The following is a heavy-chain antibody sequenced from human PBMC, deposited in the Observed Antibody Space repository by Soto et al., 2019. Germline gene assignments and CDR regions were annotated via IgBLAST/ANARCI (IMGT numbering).Heavy chain of an antibody. Sequence: QVQLQESGPGLVKPSETLSLICTVSGDSVSGGGYYWTWIRQPPGKGLEWIGYISFTGDTTYNPSLRSRVTIAMHTSQNQFSLKLTSATAADTARYYWSRGVHYYPRMIGGQGLMVTVSS. CDR2: ISFTGDT. CDR1: GDSVSGGGYY. D-gene: IGHD3-10*01. J-gene: IGHJ4*02. CDR3: SRGVHYYPRMI. V-gene: IGHV4-61*08.